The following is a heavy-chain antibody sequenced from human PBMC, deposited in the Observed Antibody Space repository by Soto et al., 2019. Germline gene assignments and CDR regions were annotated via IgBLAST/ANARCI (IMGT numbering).Heavy chain of an antibody. CDR3: ARERNRYDSSGYYYDYYYGMDV. Sequence: SETLSLTCTVSGGSISSGGYYGSWIRQHPGKGLEWIGYIYYSGSTYYNPSLKSRVTISVDTSKNQFSLKLSSVTAADTAVYYCARERNRYDSSGYYYDYYYGMDVWGQGTTVTVSS. CDR2: IYYSGST. V-gene: IGHV4-31*03. D-gene: IGHD3-22*01. CDR1: GGSISSGGYY. J-gene: IGHJ6*02.